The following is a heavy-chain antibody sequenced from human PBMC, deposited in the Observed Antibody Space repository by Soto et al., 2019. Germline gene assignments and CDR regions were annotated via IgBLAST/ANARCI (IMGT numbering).Heavy chain of an antibody. D-gene: IGHD5-12*01. Sequence: ASVKVSCKASGYTFTGYYMHWVRQAPGQGLEWMGWINPNSGGTNYAQKFQGRVTMTRDTSISTAYMELSRLRSDDTAVYYYAGGGGGGYDWEYYYYYYGMDVWGQGTTVTVSS. J-gene: IGHJ6*02. CDR2: INPNSGGT. V-gene: IGHV1-2*02. CDR3: AGGGGGGYDWEYYYYYYGMDV. CDR1: GYTFTGYY.